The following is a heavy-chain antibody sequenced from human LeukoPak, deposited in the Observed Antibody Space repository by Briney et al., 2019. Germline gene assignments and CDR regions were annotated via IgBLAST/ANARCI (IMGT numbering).Heavy chain of an antibody. CDR1: GFTFSSYA. CDR2: ISYDGSNN. D-gene: IGHD3-9*01. J-gene: IGHJ4*02. CDR3: ARDSFDWLLYPFFDY. V-gene: IGHV3-30*01. Sequence: GGTLRLSCAASGFTFSSYAMHWVRQAPGKGLEWVAVISYDGSNNYYADSVKGRFTISRDNSKNTLYLQMNSLRAEDTAVYYCARDSFDWLLYPFFDYWGQGTLVTVSS.